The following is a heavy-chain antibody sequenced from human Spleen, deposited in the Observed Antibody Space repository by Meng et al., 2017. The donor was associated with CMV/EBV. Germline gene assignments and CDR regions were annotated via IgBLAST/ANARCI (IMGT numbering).Heavy chain of an antibody. V-gene: IGHV4-34*01. Sequence: SETLSLTCAVYGGSFSGYYWSWIRQPPGKGLEWIGEINHSGSTNYNPSLKSRVTISVDTSKNQFSLKLSSVTAADTAVYYCARYSPLSGAIDVWGQGTTVTVSS. J-gene: IGHJ6*02. CDR2: INHSGST. D-gene: IGHD2-21*01. CDR3: ARYSPLSGAIDV. CDR1: GGSFSGYY.